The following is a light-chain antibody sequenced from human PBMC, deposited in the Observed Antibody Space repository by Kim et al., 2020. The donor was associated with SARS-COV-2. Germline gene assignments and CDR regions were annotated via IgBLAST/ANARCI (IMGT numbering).Light chain of an antibody. J-gene: IGKJ4*01. CDR3: QQRSNWPPGIT. Sequence: EIVLTQSPATLSLSPGERATLSCRASQSVSSYLAWYQQKPGQAPRLLIYDASNRATGIPARFSGSGSGTDFTLTISSLEPEDFAVYYCQQRSNWPPGITFGGETKVDIK. CDR2: DAS. V-gene: IGKV3-11*01. CDR1: QSVSSY.